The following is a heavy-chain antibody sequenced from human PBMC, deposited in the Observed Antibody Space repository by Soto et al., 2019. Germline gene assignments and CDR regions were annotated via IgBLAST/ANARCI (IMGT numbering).Heavy chain of an antibody. D-gene: IGHD3-10*01. CDR2: IYYSGST. J-gene: IGHJ6*02. CDR3: ARDRMVRGVITRYYYYGTDV. Sequence: SETLSLTCTVSGGSISSGDYYWSWIRQPPGKGLEWIGYIYYSGSTYYNPSLKSRVTISVDTSKNQFSLKLSSVTAADTAVYYCARDRMVRGVITRYYYYGTDVWGQGTTVTVS. CDR1: GGSISSGDYY. V-gene: IGHV4-30-4*01.